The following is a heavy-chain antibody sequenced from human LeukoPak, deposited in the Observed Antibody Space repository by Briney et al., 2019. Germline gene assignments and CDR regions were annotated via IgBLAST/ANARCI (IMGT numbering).Heavy chain of an antibody. J-gene: IGHJ4*02. CDR2: ISAYNGNT. CDR1: GYTFTSYG. Sequence: ASVKVSCKASGYTFTSYGISWVRQAPGQGLEWMEWISAYNGNTNYAQKLQGRVTMTTDTSTSTAYMELRSLRSDDTAVYYCARDNFGIAAAGKDFDYWGQGTLVTVSS. V-gene: IGHV1-18*01. D-gene: IGHD6-13*01. CDR3: ARDNFGIAAAGKDFDY.